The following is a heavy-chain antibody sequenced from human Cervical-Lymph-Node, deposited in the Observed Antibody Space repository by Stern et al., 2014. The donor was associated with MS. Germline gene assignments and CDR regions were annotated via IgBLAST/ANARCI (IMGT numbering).Heavy chain of an antibody. CDR3: ARASTRGFDY. V-gene: IGHV1-69*01. D-gene: IGHD2/OR15-2a*01. CDR2: IIPIFGRA. CDR1: GGTFSSYA. J-gene: IGHJ4*02. Sequence: VQLVESGAEVKKPGSSVKVSCKASGGTFSSYAVNWVRQAPGQGLEWMGGIIPIFGRANYAQKFQGRVTITADESTNTAYMELSSLKSEDTAVYFCARASTRGFDYWGQGTLLTVSS.